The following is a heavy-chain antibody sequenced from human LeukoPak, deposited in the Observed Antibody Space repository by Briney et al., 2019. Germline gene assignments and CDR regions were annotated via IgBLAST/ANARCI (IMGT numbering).Heavy chain of an antibody. Sequence: GGSLRLSCAASGFTFSSYSMNWVRQAPGKGLEWVSSISSSSSYIYYADSVKGRFTISRDNAKNSLYLQMNSLRAEDTAVYYCANSLSNPYDAFDIWGQGTMVTVSS. V-gene: IGHV3-21*01. J-gene: IGHJ3*02. CDR3: ANSLSNPYDAFDI. CDR1: GFTFSSYS. D-gene: IGHD2/OR15-2a*01. CDR2: ISSSSSYI.